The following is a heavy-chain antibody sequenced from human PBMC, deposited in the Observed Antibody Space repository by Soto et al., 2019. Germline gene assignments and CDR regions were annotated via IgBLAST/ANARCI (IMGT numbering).Heavy chain of an antibody. J-gene: IGHJ4*02. Sequence: SETLSLTCTVSGGSISSYYWSWIRQPPGKGLEWIGYIYYSGSTNYNPSLKSRVTISVDTSKNQFSLKLSSVTAADTAVYYSARRYGASFDYWGQGALVTVSS. CDR1: GGSISSYY. CDR2: IYYSGST. V-gene: IGHV4-59*01. CDR3: ARRYGASFDY. D-gene: IGHD4-17*01.